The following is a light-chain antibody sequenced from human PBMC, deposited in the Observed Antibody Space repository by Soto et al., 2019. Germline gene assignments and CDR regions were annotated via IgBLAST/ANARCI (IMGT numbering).Light chain of an antibody. V-gene: IGKV3-20*01. CDR2: DAS. J-gene: IGKJ5*01. CDR3: QQYGSSPIT. Sequence: EIVLTQSPATLSLSPGERATLSCRASQSVYSYLAWYQQKPGQAPRLLFYDASNRATGIPARFSGSGSGTDFTLTISRLEPEDFAVYYCQQYGSSPITFGQGTRLEIK. CDR1: QSVYSY.